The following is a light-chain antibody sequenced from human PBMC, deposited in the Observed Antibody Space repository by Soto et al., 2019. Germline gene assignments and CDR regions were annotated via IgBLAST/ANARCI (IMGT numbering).Light chain of an antibody. J-gene: IGLJ2*01. CDR3: SSYTGSSTPVV. CDR2: DVN. Sequence: QSALTQPASVSGSPGQSITISCTGTSSDVGAYNYVSWYQQYPGKAPKLMIYDVNDRPSGVSNRFSGSKSGNTASLTISGLQAEDEADYYCSSYTGSSTPVVFGGGTKLTVL. CDR1: SSDVGAYNY. V-gene: IGLV2-14*01.